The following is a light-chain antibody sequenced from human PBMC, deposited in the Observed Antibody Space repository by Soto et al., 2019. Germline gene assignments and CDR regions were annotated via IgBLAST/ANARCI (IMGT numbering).Light chain of an antibody. CDR3: TSYTSTYTLI. Sequence: QSVLTQFASVSGSPGQSITISCTGTSSDVGGYDYVSWYQQHPGRAPKLLIYDVSNRPSGVSNRFSGSKSGNTVSLTISGLQAEDEADYHCTSYTSTYTLIFGGGTKLTVL. V-gene: IGLV2-14*03. CDR2: DVS. CDR1: SSDVGGYDY. J-gene: IGLJ2*01.